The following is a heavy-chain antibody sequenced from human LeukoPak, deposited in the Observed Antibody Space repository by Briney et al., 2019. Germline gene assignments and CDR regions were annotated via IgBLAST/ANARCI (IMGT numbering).Heavy chain of an antibody. CDR2: ISSTGGTT. J-gene: IGHJ4*02. CDR3: ARGYYDSSGYDPGLGY. CDR1: GITFSSYG. D-gene: IGHD3-22*01. V-gene: IGHV3-23*01. Sequence: PGGSLRLSCAASGITFSSYGMSWVRQAPGKGLEWVSSISSTGGTTYYADSVKGRFTISRDNSKNTLYLQMNSLRTEDTAIYWCARGYYDSSGYDPGLGYWGQGTLVTVSS.